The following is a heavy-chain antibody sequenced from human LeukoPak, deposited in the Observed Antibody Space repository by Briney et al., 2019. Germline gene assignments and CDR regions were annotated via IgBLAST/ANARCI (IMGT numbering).Heavy chain of an antibody. V-gene: IGHV3-48*03. Sequence: GGSLRLSCAASGFTFSAYEMNWVRQAPGKGLEWVSYISSSDSTIYYADSVKGRFTISRDNAKNSLYLQMNSLRAEDTAVYYCAREMDYYDSRPIDYWGQGTLVTVSS. CDR1: GFTFSAYE. D-gene: IGHD3-22*01. CDR2: ISSSDSTI. CDR3: AREMDYYDSRPIDY. J-gene: IGHJ4*02.